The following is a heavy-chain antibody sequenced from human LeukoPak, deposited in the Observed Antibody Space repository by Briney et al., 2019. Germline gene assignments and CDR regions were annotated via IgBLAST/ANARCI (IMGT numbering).Heavy chain of an antibody. D-gene: IGHD3-10*01. CDR3: ARGAQSSGSPFS. Sequence: SETLSLTCTVSGGSISSSSYYWGWIRQPPGKGLEWIGYIYYSGSTNYNPSLKSRVTISVDASKNQFSLKLSSVTAADTAVYYCARGAQSSGSPFSWGQGTLVTVSS. J-gene: IGHJ5*02. V-gene: IGHV4-61*05. CDR2: IYYSGST. CDR1: GGSISSSSYY.